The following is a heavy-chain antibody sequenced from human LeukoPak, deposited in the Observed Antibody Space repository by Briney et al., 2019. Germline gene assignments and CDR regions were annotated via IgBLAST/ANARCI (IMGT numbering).Heavy chain of an antibody. CDR1: GYTFSNYG. V-gene: IGHV1-18*01. CDR3: ASWAGYCSSNNCYATSLDY. Sequence: ASVKVSCKASGYTFSNYGFTWVRQAPGQGLGRMGWISAYNINTNVAQKFQGRVTMTTDTSTNTAYMELRSLRSDDTAVYYCASWAGYCSSNNCYATSLDYWGQGTLVTVSA. CDR2: ISAYNINT. J-gene: IGHJ4*02. D-gene: IGHD2-2*01.